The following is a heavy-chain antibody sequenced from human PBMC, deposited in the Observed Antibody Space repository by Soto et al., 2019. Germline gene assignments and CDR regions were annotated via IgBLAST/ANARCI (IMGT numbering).Heavy chain of an antibody. CDR1: GGTFSSYT. CDR3: AREESSSRPFDY. J-gene: IGHJ4*02. Sequence: QVQLVQSGAEVKKPESSVKVSCKASGGTFSSYTISWVRQAPGQGLEWMGRIIPILGIANYAQKFQGRVTITADKSTSTAYMDLSSLRSEDTAVYYCAREESSSRPFDYWGQGTLVTVSS. V-gene: IGHV1-69*08. D-gene: IGHD6-6*01. CDR2: IIPILGIA.